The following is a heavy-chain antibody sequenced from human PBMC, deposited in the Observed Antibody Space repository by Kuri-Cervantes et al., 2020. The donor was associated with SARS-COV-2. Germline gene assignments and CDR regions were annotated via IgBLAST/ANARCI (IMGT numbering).Heavy chain of an antibody. CDR2: IKRDGSEK. CDR3: ARDEYSGDIVAPDY. V-gene: IGHV3-7*05. Sequence: GESLKISCAASGSTFSSYWMSWVRQAPGKGLEWVANIKRDGSEKYYVDSVKGRFTISRDNAKNSLYLQMNSLRAEDTAVYYCARDEYSGDIVAPDYWGQGTLVTVSS. J-gene: IGHJ4*02. D-gene: IGHD2-15*01. CDR1: GSTFSSYW.